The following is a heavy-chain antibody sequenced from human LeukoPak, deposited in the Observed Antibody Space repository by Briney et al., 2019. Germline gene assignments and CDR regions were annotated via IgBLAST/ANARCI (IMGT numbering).Heavy chain of an antibody. V-gene: IGHV5-51*01. J-gene: IGHJ6*02. CDR1: GYRFTSDW. CDR3: ASHISGYSYATYYGMDV. D-gene: IGHD5-18*01. CDR2: IYPGDSDT. Sequence: GESLKISCKGSGYRFTSDWIGWVRQMPGKGLEWMGIIYPGDSDTRYSPSFQGQVTISADKSISTAYLQWSSLKASDTAIYYCASHISGYSYATYYGMDVWGQGTTVTVSS.